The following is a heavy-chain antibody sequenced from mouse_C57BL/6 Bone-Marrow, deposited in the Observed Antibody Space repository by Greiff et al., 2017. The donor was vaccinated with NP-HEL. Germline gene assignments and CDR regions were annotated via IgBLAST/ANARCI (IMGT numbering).Heavy chain of an antibody. V-gene: IGHV1-55*01. J-gene: IGHJ3*01. Sequence: VKLQQPGAELVKPGASVKMSCKASGYTFTSYWITWVKQRPGQGLEWIGDIYPGSGSTNDNEKFKSKSTLTVDTSSSAAYMQLSSLTSEYSAVYYCARLGWLLPFAYWGQGTLVTVSA. CDR3: ARLGWLLPFAY. CDR2: IYPGSGST. CDR1: GYTFTSYW. D-gene: IGHD2-3*01.